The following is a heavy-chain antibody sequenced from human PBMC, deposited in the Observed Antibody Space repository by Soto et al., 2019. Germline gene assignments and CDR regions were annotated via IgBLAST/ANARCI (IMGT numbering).Heavy chain of an antibody. D-gene: IGHD2-2*02. J-gene: IGHJ3*02. CDR3: AREGLYGGGGAFDI. V-gene: IGHV1-2*02. CDR2: INPNSGGT. Sequence: ASVKVSCKASGYTFTGYYMHWVRQAPGQGLEWMGWINPNSGGTNYAQKFQGRVTMTRDTSISTAYMELSRLRSDDTAVYYCAREGLYGGGGAFDIWGQGTMVTVSS. CDR1: GYTFTGYY.